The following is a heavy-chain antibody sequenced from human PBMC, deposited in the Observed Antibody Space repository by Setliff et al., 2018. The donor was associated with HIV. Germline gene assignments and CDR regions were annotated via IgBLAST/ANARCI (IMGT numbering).Heavy chain of an antibody. CDR1: GYTLTEVS. Sequence: ASVKVSCKISGYTLTEVSMHWVRQAPGKGLEWMGYFDPQDGKTIYAQKLQGRVTMTTDTSTSTAYMELRSLRSDDTAVYYCARPIAVAGIYYFDYWGQGTLVTVSS. CDR2: FDPQDGKT. D-gene: IGHD6-19*01. CDR3: ARPIAVAGIYYFDY. V-gene: IGHV1-24*01. J-gene: IGHJ4*02.